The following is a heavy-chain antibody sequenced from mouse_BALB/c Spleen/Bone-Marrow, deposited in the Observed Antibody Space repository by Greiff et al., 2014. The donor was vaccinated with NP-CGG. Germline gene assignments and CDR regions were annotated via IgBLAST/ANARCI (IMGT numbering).Heavy chain of an antibody. Sequence: DVKLVESGGDLVKPGGSLKLSCAASGFTFSGFGMSWVRQSPDKRLEWVATIGVGGTYTYYPDSVKGRFTISRDNAKNTLYLRMSSLKSEDTAMYCCARPFTTVVATVFAYWGQGTLVTVSA. CDR2: IGVGGTYT. D-gene: IGHD1-1*01. J-gene: IGHJ3*01. CDR3: ARPFTTVVATVFAY. V-gene: IGHV5-6*02. CDR1: GFTFSGFG.